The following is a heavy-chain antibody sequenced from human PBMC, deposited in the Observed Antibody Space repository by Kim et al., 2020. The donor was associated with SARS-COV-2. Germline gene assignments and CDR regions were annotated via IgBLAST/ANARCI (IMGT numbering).Heavy chain of an antibody. CDR3: AREQFGAAYGDYAHSGMDV. V-gene: IGHV4-59*01. Sequence: SETLSLTCTVSGGSISSYYWSWIRQPPGKGLEWIGYIYYSGSTNYNPSLKSRVTISVDTSKNQFSLKLSSVTAADTAVYYCAREQFGAAYGDYAHSGMDVWGQGTTVTVSS. D-gene: IGHD4-17*01. CDR1: GGSISSYY. CDR2: IYYSGST. J-gene: IGHJ6*02.